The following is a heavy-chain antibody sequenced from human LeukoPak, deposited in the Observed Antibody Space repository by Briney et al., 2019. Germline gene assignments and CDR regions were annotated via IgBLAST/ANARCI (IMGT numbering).Heavy chain of an antibody. CDR1: GFTFSSYG. J-gene: IGHJ3*02. CDR3: AKGYYYDSSGSQSDAFDI. V-gene: IGHV3-23*01. Sequence: GRSLRLSCAASGFTFSSYGMSWVRQAPGKGLEWVSKISGSGGTTYYADSVKGRFTISRDNSKNTLYLQMNSLRAEDTALYYCAKGYYYDSSGSQSDAFDIWGQGTMVTVSS. D-gene: IGHD3-22*01. CDR2: ISGSGGTT.